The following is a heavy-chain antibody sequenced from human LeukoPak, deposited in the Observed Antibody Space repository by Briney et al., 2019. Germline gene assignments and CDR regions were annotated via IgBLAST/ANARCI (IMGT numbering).Heavy chain of an antibody. D-gene: IGHD2-21*02. CDR3: AKVPLRTAVVTENTFDY. CDR2: IIPIFGTA. Sequence: SVKVSCKASGGTFSSYAISWVRQAPGQGLEWMGGIIPIFGTANYAQKFQGRVTITADESTSTAYMELSSLRSEDTAVYYCAKVPLRTAVVTENTFDYWGQGTLVTVSS. CDR1: GGTFSSYA. V-gene: IGHV1-69*01. J-gene: IGHJ4*02.